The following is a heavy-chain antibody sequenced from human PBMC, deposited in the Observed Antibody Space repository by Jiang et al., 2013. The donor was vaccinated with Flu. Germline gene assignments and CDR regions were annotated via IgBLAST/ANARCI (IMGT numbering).Heavy chain of an antibody. J-gene: IGHJ4*02. Sequence: AGKGLEWIGRIYTSGSTNYNPSLKSRVTMSVDTSKNQFSLKLSSVTAADTAVYYCARAIDSSGYYQYYFDYWGQGTLVTVSS. V-gene: IGHV4-4*07. D-gene: IGHD3-22*01. CDR3: ARAIDSSGYYQYYFDY. CDR2: IYTSGST.